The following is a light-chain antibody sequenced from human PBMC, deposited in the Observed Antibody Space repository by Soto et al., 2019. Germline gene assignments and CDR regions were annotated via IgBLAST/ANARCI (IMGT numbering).Light chain of an antibody. J-gene: IGKJ4*01. CDR3: QQSYSTPLT. CDR1: QSISNS. Sequence: DIQMTQSPSSLSASVGDRVTITCRASQSISNSLNWYQRKPGQAPEFLIYAASSLQSGVPSRFSGSGSGTDFTLTISSLQPEEFATYYCQQSYSTPLTFGGGTTVEMK. V-gene: IGKV1-39*01. CDR2: AAS.